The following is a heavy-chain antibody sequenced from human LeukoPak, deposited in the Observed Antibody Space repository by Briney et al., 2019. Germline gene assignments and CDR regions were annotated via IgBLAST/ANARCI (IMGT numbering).Heavy chain of an antibody. J-gene: IGHJ3*02. V-gene: IGHV3-7*01. CDR1: GFTFSTSW. D-gene: IGHD2-15*01. Sequence: GGSLRLSCAASGFTFSTSWMSWVRQAPGKGLEWVANIRQDGSEEYYADSVKGRFTISRDNAKNSLYLQMNSLRAEDSAVYYCAKRCSGSSCAAFDIWGQGTMVTVSS. CDR2: IRQDGSEE. CDR3: AKRCSGSSCAAFDI.